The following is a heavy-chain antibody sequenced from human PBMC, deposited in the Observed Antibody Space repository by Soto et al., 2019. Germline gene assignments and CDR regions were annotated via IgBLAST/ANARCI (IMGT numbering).Heavy chain of an antibody. V-gene: IGHV1-8*01. CDR3: ASDMSTT. CDR1: GYTFTSHD. D-gene: IGHD2-2*01. Sequence: QVQLVQSGAEVKKPGASVKVSCKASGYTFTSHDINWMRQTTGQGLEWMGWMNHNSGHTHSAQKFQGRVTMTRDTSINTAYMELTNLRSEDTAIYYCASDMSTTWGDGTLVTVSS. J-gene: IGHJ5*01. CDR2: MNHNSGHT.